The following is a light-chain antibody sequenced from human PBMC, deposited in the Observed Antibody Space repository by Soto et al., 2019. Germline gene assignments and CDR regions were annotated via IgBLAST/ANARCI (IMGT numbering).Light chain of an antibody. CDR1: QSVSSY. CDR2: DAS. V-gene: IGKV3-11*01. Sequence: EIVLTQSPATLSLSPGERATLSCRASQSVSSYLAWYQQKPGQAPRLLIYDASNRATGIPARFSGSGSGTDFTLTISSLEPEDFAVYYCQRLSNWPPYTLGQGTKLEIK. CDR3: QRLSNWPPYT. J-gene: IGKJ2*01.